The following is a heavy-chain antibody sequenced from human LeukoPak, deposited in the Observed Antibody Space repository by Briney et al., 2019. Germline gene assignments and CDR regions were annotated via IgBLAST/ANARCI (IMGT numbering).Heavy chain of an antibody. D-gene: IGHD3-10*01. V-gene: IGHV3-33*01. CDR2: IWNDGSNK. J-gene: IGHJ4*02. Sequence: PGGSLRLSCAASGFTFSTYGMHWVRQAPGKGLEWVAVIWNDGSNKYYADSVKGRFTISRDNSKNTLYLQMNSLRAEDTAVYSCARASGPFDYWAREPWSPSPQ. CDR1: GFTFSTYG. CDR3: ARASGPFDY.